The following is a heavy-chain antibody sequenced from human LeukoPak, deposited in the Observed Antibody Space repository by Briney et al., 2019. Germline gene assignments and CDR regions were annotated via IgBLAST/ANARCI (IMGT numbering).Heavy chain of an antibody. CDR1: GFSFSNYE. J-gene: IGHJ4*02. Sequence: GGSLRLSCAASGFSFSNYEMNWVRQAPGRGLEWLSYISGSGRTKYYADSVKGRFTISRDNAKRSLHLQMNSLRAGDTAVYFCASYIVGPTLDYWGQGTLVTVSS. CDR2: ISGSGRTK. D-gene: IGHD1-26*01. CDR3: ASYIVGPTLDY. V-gene: IGHV3-48*03.